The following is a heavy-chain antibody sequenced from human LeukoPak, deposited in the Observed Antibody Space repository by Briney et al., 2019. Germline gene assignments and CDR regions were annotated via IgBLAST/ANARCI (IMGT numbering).Heavy chain of an antibody. V-gene: IGHV3-48*03. CDR3: AGGRELEPNYFDY. Sequence: QPGGSLRLSCAASGFTFSSYEMNWVRQAPGKGLEWVSYISSSGSPTYYADSVKGRFTISRDNGKNSLYLQMDSLRAEDTAVYYCAGGRELEPNYFDYWGQGTLVTASS. CDR2: ISSSGSPT. J-gene: IGHJ4*02. D-gene: IGHD1-1*01. CDR1: GFTFSSYE.